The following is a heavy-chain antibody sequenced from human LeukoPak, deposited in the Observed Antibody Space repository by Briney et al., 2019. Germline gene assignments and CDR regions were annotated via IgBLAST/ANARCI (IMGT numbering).Heavy chain of an antibody. CDR1: GVTFSSYA. CDR2: ISGSGGST. J-gene: IGHJ4*02. CDR3: AKGRRIAAAGPVDY. Sequence: PGGSLRLSCAASGVTFSSYAMSWVRQAPGKGLEWVSAISGSGGSTYYADPVKGRFTISRDNSKNTLYLQMNSLRAEDTAVYYCAKGRRIAAAGPVDYWGQGTLVTVSS. V-gene: IGHV3-23*01. D-gene: IGHD6-13*01.